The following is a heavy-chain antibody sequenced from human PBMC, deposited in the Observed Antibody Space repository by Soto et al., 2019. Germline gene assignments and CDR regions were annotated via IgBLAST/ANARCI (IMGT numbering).Heavy chain of an antibody. D-gene: IGHD3-10*01. CDR2: INPSGGST. CDR1: GYTFTSYY. J-gene: IGHJ6*02. CDR3: ARERITMVRGVSSYYYYYGMDV. V-gene: IGHV1-46*01. Sequence: ASVKVSCKASGYTFTSYYMHWVRQAPGQGLEWMGIINPSGGSTSYAQKFQGRVTMTRDTSTSTVYMELSSLRSEDTAVYYCARERITMVRGVSSYYYYYGMDVWGQGTTVTVSS.